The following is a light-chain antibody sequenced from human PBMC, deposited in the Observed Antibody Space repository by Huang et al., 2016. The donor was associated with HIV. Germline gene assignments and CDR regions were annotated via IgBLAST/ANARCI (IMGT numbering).Light chain of an antibody. Sequence: DIQMTQSPSTLSASVGDRVTITCRASQGITTWLAWYQQKPGKAPKLLSPKASNLQNGVPSRFRGSGSGTEFTLTISGLQPDDFATYYCQQLNSYSYTFGQGTKVELK. CDR3: QQLNSYSYT. V-gene: IGKV1-5*03. J-gene: IGKJ2*01. CDR1: QGITTW. CDR2: KAS.